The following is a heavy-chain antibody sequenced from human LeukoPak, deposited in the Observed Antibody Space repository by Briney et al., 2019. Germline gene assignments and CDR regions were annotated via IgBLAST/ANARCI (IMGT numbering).Heavy chain of an antibody. V-gene: IGHV3-30-3*01. CDR1: GFTFSSYA. D-gene: IGHD4-17*01. J-gene: IGHJ6*02. Sequence: PGGSLRLSCAASGFTFSSYAMHWVRQAPGKGLEWVAVISYDGSNKYYADSVKGRFTISRDNSKNTLYLQMNSLRAEDTAVYYCARPMTTVTTYYYYYGMDAWGQGTTVTVSS. CDR2: ISYDGSNK. CDR3: ARPMTTVTTYYYYYGMDA.